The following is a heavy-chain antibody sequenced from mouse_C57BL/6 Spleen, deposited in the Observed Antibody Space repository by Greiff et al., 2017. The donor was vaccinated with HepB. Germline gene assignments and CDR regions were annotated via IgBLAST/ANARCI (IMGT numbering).Heavy chain of an antibody. CDR3: ARSDGYLAY. V-gene: IGHV1-64*01. CDR1: GYTFTSYW. J-gene: IGHJ3*01. CDR2: IHPNSGST. D-gene: IGHD2-3*01. Sequence: VQLPQPGAELVKPGASVKLSCKASGYTFTSYWMHWVKQRPGQGLEWIGMIHPNSGSTNYNEKFKSKATLTVDKASSTAYMQLSSLTSEDSAVYYCARSDGYLAYWGQGTLVTVSA.